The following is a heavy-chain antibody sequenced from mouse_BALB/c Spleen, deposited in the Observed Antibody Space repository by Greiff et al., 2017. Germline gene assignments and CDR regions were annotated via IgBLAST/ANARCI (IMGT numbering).Heavy chain of an antibody. D-gene: IGHD1-1*01. CDR2: IWSGGST. CDR1: GFSLTSYG. CDR3: ARFPYYYGSSHWYFDV. J-gene: IGHJ1*01. V-gene: IGHV2-2*02. Sequence: VQLQQSGPGLVQPSQSLSITCTVSGFSLTSYGVHWVRQSPGKGLEWLGVIWSGGSTDYNAAFISRLSISKDNSKSQVFFKMNSLQANDTAIYYCARFPYYYGSSHWYFDVWGAGTTVTVSS.